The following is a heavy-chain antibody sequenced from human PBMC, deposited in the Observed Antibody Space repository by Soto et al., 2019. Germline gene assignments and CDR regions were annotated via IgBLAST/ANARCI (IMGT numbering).Heavy chain of an antibody. CDR3: AKDPEYYDFWSGYPPYYFDY. Sequence: GGSLRLSCAASGFTFISCAMSWVLQAPWKGLEWVSAISGSGGSTYYADSVKGRFTISRDNSKNTLYLQMNSLRAEDTAVYYCAKDPEYYDFWSGYPPYYFDYWGQRTLVTVSS. V-gene: IGHV3-23*01. CDR2: ISGSGGST. J-gene: IGHJ4*02. D-gene: IGHD3-3*01. CDR1: GFTFISCA.